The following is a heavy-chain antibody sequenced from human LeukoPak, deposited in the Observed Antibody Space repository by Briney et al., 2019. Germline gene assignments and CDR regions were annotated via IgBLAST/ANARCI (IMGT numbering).Heavy chain of an antibody. Sequence: SETLSLTCTVSGGSISSYYWSWIRQPPGKGLEWIGYIYYSGSTNYNPSLKSRVTISVDTSKNQFSLKLSSVTAADTAVYYCARRSVSDAFDIWGQGTMVTVSS. CDR2: IYYSGST. D-gene: IGHD2-15*01. CDR1: GGSISSYY. J-gene: IGHJ3*02. CDR3: ARRSVSDAFDI. V-gene: IGHV4-59*08.